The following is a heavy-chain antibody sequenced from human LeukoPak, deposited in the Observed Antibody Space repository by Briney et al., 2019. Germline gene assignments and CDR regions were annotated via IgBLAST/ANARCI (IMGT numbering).Heavy chain of an antibody. D-gene: IGHD6-13*01. CDR2: ISWNSNSI. V-gene: IGHV3-9*01. CDR3: AKDKYSSSLSEFDY. Sequence: PGGSLRLSCAASGFSFDDHAMHWVRQAPGKGQEWVLGISWNSNSIGYADSVKGRFTISRDNAKNSLYLQMNSLTSEDTALYYCAKDKYSSSLSEFDYWGQGTLVTVSS. J-gene: IGHJ4*02. CDR1: GFSFDDHA.